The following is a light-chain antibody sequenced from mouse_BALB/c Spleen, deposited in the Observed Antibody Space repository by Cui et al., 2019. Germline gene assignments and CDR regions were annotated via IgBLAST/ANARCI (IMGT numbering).Light chain of an antibody. V-gene: IGKV4-59*01. Sequence: QIVLTQSPAIISHSPGEKVTMTCSPSSSVSYMHWYQQKSGTPPKRWIYDTSKLASGVPARFSGSGSGTSYSLTISSMEAEDAATYYCQQWSSNPWTFGGGTKLEIK. CDR3: QQWSSNPWT. CDR1: SSVSY. CDR2: DTS. J-gene: IGKJ1*01.